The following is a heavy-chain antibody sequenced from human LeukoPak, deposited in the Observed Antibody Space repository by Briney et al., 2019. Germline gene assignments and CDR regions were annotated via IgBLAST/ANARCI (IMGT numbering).Heavy chain of an antibody. D-gene: IGHD3-22*01. CDR3: ARDRYDSSGCYHGDV. CDR2: ISSSANTI. J-gene: IGHJ6*02. CDR1: GFTFSSYE. V-gene: IGHV3-48*03. Sequence: GGSLRLSCAASGFTFSSYEMNWVRQAPGKGLEWVSYISSSANTIYYADSVKGRFTISRDNAKNSLYLQMNSLRAEDTAVYYCARDRYDSSGCYHGDVWGLGTTVTVSS.